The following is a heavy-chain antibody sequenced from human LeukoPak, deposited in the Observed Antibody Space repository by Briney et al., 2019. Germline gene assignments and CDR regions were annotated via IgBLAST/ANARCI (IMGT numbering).Heavy chain of an antibody. J-gene: IGHJ3*02. D-gene: IGHD3-9*01. CDR2: INHSGST. CDR3: ARHPRGLRYFDWLANAFDI. Sequence: PSETLSLTCTVSGGSISSSSYYWGWIRQPPGKGLEWIGEINHSGSTNYNPSLKSRVTISVDTSKNQFSLKLSSVTAADTAVYYCARHPRGLRYFDWLANAFDIWGQGTMVTVSS. CDR1: GGSISSSSYY. V-gene: IGHV4-39*01.